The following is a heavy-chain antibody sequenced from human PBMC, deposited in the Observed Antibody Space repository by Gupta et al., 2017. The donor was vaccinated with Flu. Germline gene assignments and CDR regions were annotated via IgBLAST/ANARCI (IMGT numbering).Heavy chain of an antibody. CDR1: GGSISSGSYY. Sequence: QVQLQESGPGLVKPSQTLSLTCTDSGGSISSGSYYWSWIRQPAGKGLEWIGRIYTSGSTNYNPSLKSRVTISVDTSKNQFSLKLSSVTAADTAVYYCARAADIVVVPASSSYYYYGMDVWGQGTTVTVSS. CDR2: IYTSGST. D-gene: IGHD2-2*01. J-gene: IGHJ6*02. CDR3: ARAADIVVVPASSSYYYYGMDV. V-gene: IGHV4-61*02.